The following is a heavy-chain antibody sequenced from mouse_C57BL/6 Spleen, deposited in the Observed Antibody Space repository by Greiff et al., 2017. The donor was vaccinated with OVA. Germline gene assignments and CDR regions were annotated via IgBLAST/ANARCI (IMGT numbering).Heavy chain of an antibody. Sequence: QVQLQQSGAELMKPGASVKLSCKATGYTFTGYWIEWVKQRPGHGLEWIGEILPGSGSTNYNEKFKGKATFTADTSSNTAYMQLSGLTTGDSAIYYCAGGLGNPFAYWGQGTLVTVSA. D-gene: IGHD2-1*01. CDR2: ILPGSGST. CDR1: GYTFTGYW. J-gene: IGHJ3*01. CDR3: AGGLGNPFAY. V-gene: IGHV1-9*01.